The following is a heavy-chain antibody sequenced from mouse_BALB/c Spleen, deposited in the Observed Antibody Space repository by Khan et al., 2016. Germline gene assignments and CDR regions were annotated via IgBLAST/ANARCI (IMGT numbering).Heavy chain of an antibody. CDR3: ARWGYEYAWFAY. Sequence: QIQLVQSGPELKKPGETVKISCKASGYSFTNYGMNWVKQAPGKGLKWMGWIDTNTGEPTYAEDFKGRFAFSLETSAITAYLQINNLKNDDTATYFCARWGYEYAWFAYWGQGTLVTVSA. CDR1: GYSFTNYG. V-gene: IGHV9-3*02. J-gene: IGHJ3*01. CDR2: IDTNTGEP. D-gene: IGHD2-4*01.